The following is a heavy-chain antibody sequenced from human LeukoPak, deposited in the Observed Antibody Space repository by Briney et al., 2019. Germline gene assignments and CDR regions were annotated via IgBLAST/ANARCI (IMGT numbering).Heavy chain of an antibody. CDR3: ARNSYYESSGDPDY. V-gene: IGHV1-2*02. D-gene: IGHD3-22*01. Sequence: ASVKLSRKSSGYTFTGYYMHWVRQPPGQGLEWMGWINPNSGGTNYAQKFQGRVTMTRDTSISTAYMELSRLRSDDTDVYYCARNSYYESSGDPDYWGQGTLVTVSS. CDR2: INPNSGGT. J-gene: IGHJ4*02. CDR1: GYTFTGYY.